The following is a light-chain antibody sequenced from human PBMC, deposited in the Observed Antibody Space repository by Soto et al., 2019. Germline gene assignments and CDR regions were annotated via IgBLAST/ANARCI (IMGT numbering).Light chain of an antibody. V-gene: IGLV1-44*01. CDR2: SNN. J-gene: IGLJ2*01. CDR3: AAWDDTLSGYVV. CDR1: SSNIGSNP. Sequence: QSVLTQPPSASGTPGQRVTISCSGSSSNIGSNPVNWYQQLPGTAPKLLIYSNNQRPSGVPDRFSGSKSGTSASLAISGLQSEDEADYYCAAWDDTLSGYVVFGGGTQLTVL.